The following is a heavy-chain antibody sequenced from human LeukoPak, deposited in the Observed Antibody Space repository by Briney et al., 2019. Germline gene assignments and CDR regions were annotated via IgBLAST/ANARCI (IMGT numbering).Heavy chain of an antibody. CDR1: GFTFSSYS. CDR3: ARDVDGFSSTWYEY. CDR2: ISSSSSYI. J-gene: IGHJ4*02. Sequence: GGSLRLSCAASGFTFSSYSMNWVRQAPGKGLEWVSSISSSSSYIYYADSVKGRLTISRDNAKNSLYLQMNSLRAEDTALYYCARDVDGFSSTWYEYWGQGTLVTVSS. V-gene: IGHV3-21*01. D-gene: IGHD6-13*01.